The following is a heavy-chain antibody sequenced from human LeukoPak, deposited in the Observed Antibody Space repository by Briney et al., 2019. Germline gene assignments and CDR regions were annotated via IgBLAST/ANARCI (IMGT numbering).Heavy chain of an antibody. Sequence: GASVKVSCKASGYTFSGFYMHWVRQAPGQGLEWMGRINPHTGGTNYAQKFQGRVTMTRDTSISTAYLELSSLRSDDTAVYYCARDGRVVAAYNYYYMDVWGKGTTVTVSS. CDR3: ARDGRVVAAYNYYYMDV. V-gene: IGHV1-2*06. D-gene: IGHD2-15*01. CDR1: GYTFSGFY. J-gene: IGHJ6*03. CDR2: INPHTGGT.